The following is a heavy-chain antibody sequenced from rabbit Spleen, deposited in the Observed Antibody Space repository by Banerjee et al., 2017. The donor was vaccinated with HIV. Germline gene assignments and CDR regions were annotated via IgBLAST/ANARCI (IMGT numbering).Heavy chain of an antibody. Sequence: EESGGGLVQPEGSLTLTCTASGFSFSSSWWICWDRQAPGKGLEWIACIYAGSSGTTYYASWAKGRFTISKTSSTTVTLQMTSLTAADTATYFCARDTGSSFSTYGMDLWGQGTLVTVS. J-gene: IGHJ6*01. D-gene: IGHD8-1*01. CDR1: GFSFSSSWW. CDR2: IYAGSSGTT. V-gene: IGHV1S45*01. CDR3: ARDTGSSFSTYGMDL.